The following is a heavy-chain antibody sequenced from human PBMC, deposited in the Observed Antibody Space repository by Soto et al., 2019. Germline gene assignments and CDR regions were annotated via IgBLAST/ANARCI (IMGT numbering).Heavy chain of an antibody. V-gene: IGHV1-69*01. D-gene: IGHD3-3*02. Sequence: QVLLVQSGAEAKRPGSSVKVSCKASGGTFDNYVLNWVRQAPGQGLEWVGGIIPSSETTNYAQKFQGRLTLIADANIVYMELSSLRSDDTAIYYCARRHVSSIHFLRFGDWGQGTLVTVSS. J-gene: IGHJ4*02. CDR2: IIPSSETT. CDR3: ARRHVSSIHFLRFGD. CDR1: GGTFDNYV.